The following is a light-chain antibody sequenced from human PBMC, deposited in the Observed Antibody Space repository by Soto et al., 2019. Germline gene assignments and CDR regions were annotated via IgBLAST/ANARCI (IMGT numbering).Light chain of an antibody. CDR2: GAS. Sequence: EIVLTQSPGTLSLSPGERATLSCRASQSVTSSCLAWYQQKPGQAPRLLIFGASSRATDIPDRFGGSGSGTDFTLTISRLEPEDFAVYYCQQYGSSPQTFGQGTKAE. J-gene: IGKJ1*01. CDR1: QSVTSSC. CDR3: QQYGSSPQT. V-gene: IGKV3-20*01.